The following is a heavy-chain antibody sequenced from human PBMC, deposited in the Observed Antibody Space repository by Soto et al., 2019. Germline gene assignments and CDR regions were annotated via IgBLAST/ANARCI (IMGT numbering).Heavy chain of an antibody. Sequence: QVQLVQSGAEVKKPGSSVKVSCKASGGTFSTSAISWVRQAPGQGLEWVGGIMPVFPTPDYAQNFQGRVTITADESTTTAYLELNSLRADDTAVYYCARYKDRLQLGGNYYYILDVWGQGTAITVSS. CDR3: ARYKDRLQLGGNYYYILDV. CDR1: GGTFSTSA. J-gene: IGHJ6*02. D-gene: IGHD1-1*01. V-gene: IGHV1-69*12. CDR2: IMPVFPTP.